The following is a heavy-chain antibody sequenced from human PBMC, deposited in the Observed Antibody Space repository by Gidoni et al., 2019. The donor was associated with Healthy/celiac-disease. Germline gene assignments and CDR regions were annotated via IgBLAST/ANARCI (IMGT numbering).Heavy chain of an antibody. CDR1: GGSFSGYY. D-gene: IGHD3-3*01. CDR2: INHSGST. V-gene: IGHV4-34*01. J-gene: IGHJ4*02. Sequence: QVQLQQWGAGLLKPSETLSLTCAVYGGSFSGYYWSWIRQPPGKGLEWIGEINHSGSTNYNPSLKSRVTISVDTSKNQFSLKLSSVTAADTAVYYCARDHNYDFWSGYGFRAPYYFDYWGQGTLVTVSS. CDR3: ARDHNYDFWSGYGFRAPYYFDY.